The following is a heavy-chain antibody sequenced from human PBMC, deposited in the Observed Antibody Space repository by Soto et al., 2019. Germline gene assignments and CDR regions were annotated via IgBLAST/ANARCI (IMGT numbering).Heavy chain of an antibody. CDR2: IYYSGTT. CDR1: GDSISSSTYS. CDR3: ARLNGYCVSTGCHGYYRMDV. V-gene: IGHV4-39*01. D-gene: IGHD2-2*03. Sequence: SETLSLTCTVSGDSISSSTYSWDWIRQPPGKGLEWIGSIYYSGTTYYNPSLNSRVTISADTSMNEFSLRLSSVTAADTAVYYCARLNGYCVSTGCHGYYRMDVWGQGTTVTVSS. J-gene: IGHJ6*02.